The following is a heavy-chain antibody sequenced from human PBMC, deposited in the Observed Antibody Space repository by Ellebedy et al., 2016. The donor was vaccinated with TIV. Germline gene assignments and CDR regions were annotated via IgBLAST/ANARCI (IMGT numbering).Heavy chain of an antibody. CDR3: AGGTGYLIEL. D-gene: IGHD3/OR15-3a*01. V-gene: IGHV3-7*03. CDR2: IKQDGSEE. Sequence: GGSLRLXXAASGFTFRNYWMNWVRQAPGKGLEWVANIKQDGSEEYYVDSVRGRFTISRDNAKNSLYLQINSLRAEDTAVYYCAGGTGYLIELWGQGTLVTVSS. J-gene: IGHJ4*02. CDR1: GFTFRNYW.